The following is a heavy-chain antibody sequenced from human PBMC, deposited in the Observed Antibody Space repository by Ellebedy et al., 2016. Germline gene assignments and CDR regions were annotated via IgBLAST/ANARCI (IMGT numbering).Heavy chain of an antibody. V-gene: IGHV3-23*01. CDR1: GFAFRNFF. CDR2: ISAGGDIT. CDR3: RQGHYFDQ. J-gene: IGHJ4*02. Sequence: GESLKISXVASGFAFRNFFMTWVRQAPGGGLEWVSTISAGGDITFSADSVKGRFTISRDNSRNTVYLRMNNLRVDDTALYYCRQGHYFDQWGQGALVTVSS.